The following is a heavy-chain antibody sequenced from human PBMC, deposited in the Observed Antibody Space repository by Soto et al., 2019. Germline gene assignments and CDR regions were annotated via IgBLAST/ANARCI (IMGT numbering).Heavy chain of an antibody. D-gene: IGHD3-10*01. Sequence: QVQLQESGPGLVKPSGTLSLTCAVSGDSITNNNWWTWLRQSPGKGLEWIGEMHHGGNPDYNPSLRSRATISVDKSKNQFSLHLSSVTAADSAVYYCARTSGGTYSFDPWGQGTLVTVSS. CDR1: GDSITNNNW. V-gene: IGHV4-4*02. CDR3: ARTSGGTYSFDP. J-gene: IGHJ5*02. CDR2: MHHGGNP.